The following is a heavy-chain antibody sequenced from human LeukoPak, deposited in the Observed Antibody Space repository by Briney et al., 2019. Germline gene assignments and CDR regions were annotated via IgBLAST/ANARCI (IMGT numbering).Heavy chain of an antibody. CDR3: ARDSGFGGSWFDP. V-gene: IGHV3-33*01. Sequence: PGGSLRLSCAASGFTFSSYGMHWVRQAPGKGLEWVAVIWYDGSNKYYADSVKGRFTISRDNSKNTLYLQMNSLRAEDTAVYYCARDSGFGGSWFDPWGQGTLVTVSS. J-gene: IGHJ5*02. CDR1: GFTFSSYG. CDR2: IWYDGSNK. D-gene: IGHD3-10*01.